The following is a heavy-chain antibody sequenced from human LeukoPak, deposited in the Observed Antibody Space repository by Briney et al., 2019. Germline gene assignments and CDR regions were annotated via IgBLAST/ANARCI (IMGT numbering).Heavy chain of an antibody. V-gene: IGHV3-30-3*01. CDR3: ARVDLMVRGVLDY. Sequence: GGSLRLSCAASGFTFSSYAMHWVRQAPGKGLEWVAVTSYDGSNKYYADSVKGRFTISRDNSKNTLYLQMNSLRAEDTAVYYCARVDLMVRGVLDYWGQGTLVTVSS. CDR2: TSYDGSNK. J-gene: IGHJ4*02. CDR1: GFTFSSYA. D-gene: IGHD3-10*01.